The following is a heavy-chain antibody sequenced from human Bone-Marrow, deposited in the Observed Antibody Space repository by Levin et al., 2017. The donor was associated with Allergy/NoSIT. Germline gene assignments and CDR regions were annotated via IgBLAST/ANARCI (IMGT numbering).Heavy chain of an antibody. CDR3: AKDQGAGYDFWSGPIGFDI. Sequence: GGSLRLSCAASGFTFSSYAMSWVRQAPGKGLEWVSAISGSGGSTYYADSVKGRFTISRDNSKNTLYLQMNSLRAEDTAVYYCAKDQGAGYDFWSGPIGFDIWGQGTMVTVSS. J-gene: IGHJ3*02. CDR1: GFTFSSYA. V-gene: IGHV3-23*01. CDR2: ISGSGGST. D-gene: IGHD3-3*01.